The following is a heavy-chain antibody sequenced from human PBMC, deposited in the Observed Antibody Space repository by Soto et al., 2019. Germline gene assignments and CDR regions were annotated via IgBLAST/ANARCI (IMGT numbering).Heavy chain of an antibody. Sequence: PWGTLALTCAVSDGCISRSSYYWGWIRQPTGKGLEWIGRVYYTGSSYNPSLKSRVTISRDTSNNQFYLKMTTVTAAETAIYYFARAEGFPRSLFEPWAQG. J-gene: IGHJ5*02. CDR2: VYYTGS. V-gene: IGHV4-39*01. CDR3: ARAEGFPRSLFEP. CDR1: DGCISRSSYY. D-gene: IGHD3-10*01.